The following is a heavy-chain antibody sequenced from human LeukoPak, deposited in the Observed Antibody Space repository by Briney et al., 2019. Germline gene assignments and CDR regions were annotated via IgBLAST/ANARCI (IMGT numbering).Heavy chain of an antibody. D-gene: IGHD7-27*01. Sequence: PGGSLRLSCAASGFTFSSYAMHWVRQAPGKGLEWVAVISYDGSNKYYADSVKGRFTISRDNSKNTLYLQMNSLRAEDTAVYYCAKDGPDWGSYFDYWGQGTLVTVSS. CDR3: AKDGPDWGSYFDY. CDR1: GFTFSSYA. CDR2: ISYDGSNK. V-gene: IGHV3-30*04. J-gene: IGHJ4*02.